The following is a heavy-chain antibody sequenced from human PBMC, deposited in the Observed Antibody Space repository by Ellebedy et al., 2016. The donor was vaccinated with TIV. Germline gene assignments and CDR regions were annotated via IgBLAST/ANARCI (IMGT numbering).Heavy chain of an antibody. Sequence: MPSETLSLTCTVSGGSISSYYWSWIRQPPGKGLEWIGYIYYSGCTNYNPSLKSRVTISVDTSKNQFSLNLKSVTAADTAVYYCARVVWQQPVSSALDIWGQGTMVTVSS. D-gene: IGHD6-13*01. V-gene: IGHV4-59*01. CDR3: ARVVWQQPVSSALDI. CDR1: GGSISSYY. CDR2: IYYSGCT. J-gene: IGHJ3*02.